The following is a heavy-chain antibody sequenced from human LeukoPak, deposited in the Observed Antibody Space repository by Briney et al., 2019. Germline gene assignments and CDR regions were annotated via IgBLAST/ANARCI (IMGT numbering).Heavy chain of an antibody. Sequence: ASVKVSCKAFGYTFTSNYMHWVRQAPGQGPEWMGVISPSGGSTTYAQKFQGRVTLTRDMSTSTDYLELSSLRSEDTAVYYCARAVVTAHSGAFDIWGQGTMVTVSS. CDR1: GYTFTSNY. V-gene: IGHV1-46*01. CDR2: ISPSGGST. CDR3: ARAVVTAHSGAFDI. J-gene: IGHJ3*02. D-gene: IGHD2-21*02.